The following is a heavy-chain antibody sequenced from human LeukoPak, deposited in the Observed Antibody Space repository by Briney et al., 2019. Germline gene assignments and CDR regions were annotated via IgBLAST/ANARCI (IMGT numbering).Heavy chain of an antibody. CDR1: GFTFSSYS. CDR3: ARDNVVGAFDI. J-gene: IGHJ3*02. CDR2: ISSSSSTI. V-gene: IGHV3-48*01. Sequence: GGSLRLSCAASGFTFSSYSMNWVRQAPGKGLEWVSYISSSSSTIYYADSVKGRFTISRDNAKNSLYLQMNSLRAEDTAVYYCARDNVVGAFDIWGQGTMVTVSS. D-gene: IGHD1-26*01.